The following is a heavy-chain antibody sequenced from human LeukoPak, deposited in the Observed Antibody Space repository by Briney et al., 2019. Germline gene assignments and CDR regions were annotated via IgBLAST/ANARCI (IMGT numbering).Heavy chain of an antibody. CDR3: AKHPSPVFGGGSYFED. D-gene: IGHD3-16*01. Sequence: PGGSLRLSCAASGFTFSSYTMNWVRQAPGMGLELVSSISISTTSIYYADSVKGRFTISRDNSKNTLYLQMNSLTAEDTAVYYCAKHPSPVFGGGSYFEDWGQGTLVTVSS. CDR1: GFTFSSYT. CDR2: ISISTTSI. J-gene: IGHJ4*02. V-gene: IGHV3-21*04.